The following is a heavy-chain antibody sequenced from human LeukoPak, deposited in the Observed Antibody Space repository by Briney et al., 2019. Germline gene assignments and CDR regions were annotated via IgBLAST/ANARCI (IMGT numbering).Heavy chain of an antibody. CDR1: GFIFGSYA. Sequence: GGSLRLSXAASGFIFGSYAMSWVRQTPGKGLGWVSSISESGGGTYYADSVKGRFTISRDNSKNTLYLQMGSLRAEDTAVYYCAKEAIRISMVSQHWGQGTLVTVSS. CDR3: AKEAIRISMVSQH. V-gene: IGHV3-23*01. CDR2: ISESGGGT. J-gene: IGHJ1*01. D-gene: IGHD3-3*02.